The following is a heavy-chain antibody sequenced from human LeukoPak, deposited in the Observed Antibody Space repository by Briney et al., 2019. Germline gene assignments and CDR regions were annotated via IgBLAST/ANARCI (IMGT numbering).Heavy chain of an antibody. V-gene: IGHV3-48*01. CDR3: ARDPNRNYGAR. CDR2: ISSSSSTI. J-gene: IGHJ4*02. CDR1: GFTFSSYS. Sequence: PGGSLRVSCAASGFTFSSYSMNWVRQAPGKGLEWVSYISSSSSTIYYADSVKGRFTISRDNAKNSLYLQMNSLRAEDTAVYYCARDPNRNYGARWGQGTLVTVSS. D-gene: IGHD1-7*01.